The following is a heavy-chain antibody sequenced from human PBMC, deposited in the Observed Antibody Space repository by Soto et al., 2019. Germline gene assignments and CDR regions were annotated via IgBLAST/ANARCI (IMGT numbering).Heavy chain of an antibody. V-gene: IGHV1-2*02. CDR2: INPNSGDT. Sequence: QVQLVQSGAVVKKPGASVKVSCKPSGYPFTGYYLHWVRQAPGQGLEWMGWINPNSGDTKYAQTFQGRVTMTRDTSINTAYMDLSRLTSDDTALYYCARGKPKYSGSSADFWCQGTLVSVSS. J-gene: IGHJ4*02. D-gene: IGHD6-6*01. CDR1: GYPFTGYY. CDR3: ARGKPKYSGSSADF.